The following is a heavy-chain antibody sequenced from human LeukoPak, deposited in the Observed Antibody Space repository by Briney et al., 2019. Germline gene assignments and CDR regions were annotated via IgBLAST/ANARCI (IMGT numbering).Heavy chain of an antibody. J-gene: IGHJ5*02. Sequence: RGESLKISCKASGYSFTSYWIAWVRQMPGKGLEWMGVIYPDDFGTRYSPSFQGQVTISADKSISTAFLQWSSLRASDTAIYYCARHGKLSASRNWFDPWGQGTLVTVSS. CDR1: GYSFTSYW. V-gene: IGHV5-51*01. D-gene: IGHD1-26*01. CDR2: IYPDDFGT. CDR3: ARHGKLSASRNWFDP.